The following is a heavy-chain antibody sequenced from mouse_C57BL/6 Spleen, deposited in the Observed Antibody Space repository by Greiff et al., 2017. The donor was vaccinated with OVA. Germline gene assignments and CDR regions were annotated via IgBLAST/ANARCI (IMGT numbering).Heavy chain of an antibody. CDR3: ARDEGLRRGDYAMDY. CDR1: GYTFTGYW. J-gene: IGHJ4*01. Sequence: QVQLQQSGAELMKPGASVKLSCKATGYTFTGYWIEWVKQRPGHGLEWVGEILPGGGSTNYTEKFKGKATFTADTSSNTAYMQLSSLTTEDSAIYYCARDEGLRRGDYAMDYWGQGTSVTVSS. V-gene: IGHV1-9*01. D-gene: IGHD2-4*01. CDR2: ILPGGGST.